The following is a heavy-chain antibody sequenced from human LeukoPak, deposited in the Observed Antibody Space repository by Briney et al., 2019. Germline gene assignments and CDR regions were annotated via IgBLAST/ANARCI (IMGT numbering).Heavy chain of an antibody. Sequence: PGGSLRLSCAASGFTFSSYAMHWVRQAPGKGLEWVAVISYDGSNKYYADSVKGRFTISRDNSKNTLYLQMNSLRAEDTAVYYCAREYLAFDYWGQGTLVTVSS. CDR3: AREYLAFDY. CDR1: GFTFSSYA. V-gene: IGHV3-30-3*01. CDR2: ISYDGSNK. J-gene: IGHJ4*02.